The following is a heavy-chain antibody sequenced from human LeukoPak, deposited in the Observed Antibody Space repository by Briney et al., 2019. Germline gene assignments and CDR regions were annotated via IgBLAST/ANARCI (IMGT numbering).Heavy chain of an antibody. CDR1: GYAFTGYY. J-gene: IGHJ1*01. Sequence: ASVKVSCKASGYAFTGYYMHWVRQAPGQGLEWMGWINPNSGGTNYAQRFQGWVTMTRDTSISTAYMELSRLRSDDTAVYYCARVTYYYDSSGSQIEYFQHWGQGTLVTVSS. V-gene: IGHV1-2*04. CDR3: ARVTYYYDSSGSQIEYFQH. CDR2: INPNSGGT. D-gene: IGHD3-22*01.